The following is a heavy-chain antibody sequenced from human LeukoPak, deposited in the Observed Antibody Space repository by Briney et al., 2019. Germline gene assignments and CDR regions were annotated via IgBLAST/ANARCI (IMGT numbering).Heavy chain of an antibody. V-gene: IGHV4-31*03. CDR1: GGSISSGGYY. J-gene: IGHJ5*02. CDR3: ARDTNDDSSGSTFDP. D-gene: IGHD3-22*01. CDR2: IYYSGST. Sequence: PSETLSLTCTVSGGSISSGGYYWSWIRQHPGKSLEWIGYIYYSGSTYYNPSLKSRVTISVDTSKNQFSLKLSSVTAADTAVYYCARDTNDDSSGSTFDPWGQGTLVTVSS.